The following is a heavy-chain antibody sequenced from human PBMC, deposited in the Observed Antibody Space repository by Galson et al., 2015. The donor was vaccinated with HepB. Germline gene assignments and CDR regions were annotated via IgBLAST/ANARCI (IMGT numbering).Heavy chain of an antibody. CDR1: GFTFGAYA. D-gene: IGHD4-17*01. J-gene: IGHJ2*01. V-gene: IGHV3-49*03. CDR2: IRSQPYGETT. Sequence: SCAVSGFTFGAYAMTWFRQAPGKGLEWVGFIRSQPYGETTEYAASVKGRFIISRDDSKSIAYLQMNSLKTEDTAVYYCTRPYGDYVIMASYWYFDLWGRGTLVTVSS. CDR3: TRPYGDYVIMASYWYFDL.